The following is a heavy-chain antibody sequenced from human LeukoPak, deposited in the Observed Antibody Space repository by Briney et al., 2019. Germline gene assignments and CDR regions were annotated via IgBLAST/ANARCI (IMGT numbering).Heavy chain of an antibody. Sequence: QPGGSLRLSCAASGFTFDDYAIHWVRQAPGKGLEWVSGISWNSGSIDYADSVKGRFTISRDNSKNTLYLQMNSLRAEDTAVYYCARDAPYFYWGQGTLVTVSS. J-gene: IGHJ4*02. CDR3: ARDAPYFY. CDR1: GFTFDDYA. D-gene: IGHD2/OR15-2a*01. CDR2: ISWNSGSI. V-gene: IGHV3-9*01.